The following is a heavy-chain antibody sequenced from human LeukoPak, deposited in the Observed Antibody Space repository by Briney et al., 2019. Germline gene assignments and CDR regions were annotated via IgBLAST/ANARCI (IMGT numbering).Heavy chain of an antibody. J-gene: IGHJ6*03. V-gene: IGHV3-49*03. Sequence: PGGSLRLSCTASGFTFGVYAMSWFRQAPGKGLEWVGFIRSKAYGGTTEYAASVKGRFTISRDDSKSIAYLQMNSLKTEDTAVYYCTRCGYSSGWSYYYYYYMDVWGKGTTVTVSS. D-gene: IGHD6-19*01. CDR2: IRSKAYGGTT. CDR1: GFTFGVYA. CDR3: TRCGYSSGWSYYYYYYMDV.